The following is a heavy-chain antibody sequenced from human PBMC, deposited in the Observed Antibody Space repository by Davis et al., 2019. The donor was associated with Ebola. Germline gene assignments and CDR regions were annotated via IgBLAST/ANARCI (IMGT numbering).Heavy chain of an antibody. D-gene: IGHD3-3*02. CDR1: GITFTAYA. J-gene: IGHJ4*01. V-gene: IGHV3-9*01. CDR3: AKDILAAQYYLDY. Sequence: GGSLRLSCAGSGITFTAYAMHWVRQVPGKGLEWVSSISWDSGTIGYADSVKGRFTISRDNAKNSLYLQMNSLRAEDTALYYCAKDILAAQYYLDYWGPGTLVTVSS. CDR2: ISWDSGTI.